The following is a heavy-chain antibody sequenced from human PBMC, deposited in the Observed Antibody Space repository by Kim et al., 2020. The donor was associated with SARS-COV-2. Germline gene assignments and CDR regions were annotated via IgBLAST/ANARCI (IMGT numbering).Heavy chain of an antibody. Sequence: GGSLRLSCAASGFAFDTHSMNWGRQAPGKGLEWVSSIGGSSNYIYYADSVKGRFTISRDNAENSLYLQMNSLRAEDTAVYFCARGGYCSSTSCYFYYYALVVWGQGTTVTVSS. CDR1: GFAFDTHS. CDR2: IGGSSNYI. CDR3: ARGGYCSSTSCYFYYYALVV. J-gene: IGHJ6*02. D-gene: IGHD2-2*01. V-gene: IGHV3-21*01.